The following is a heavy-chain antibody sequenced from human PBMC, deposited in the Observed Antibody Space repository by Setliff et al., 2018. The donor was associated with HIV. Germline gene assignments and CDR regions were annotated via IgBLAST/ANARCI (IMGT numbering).Heavy chain of an antibody. CDR1: GGTFSNYA. V-gene: IGHV1-69*13. D-gene: IGHD3-22*01. CDR2: IIPLFGTA. CDR3: ARDRHHYDSSGFDAFDL. J-gene: IGHJ3*01. Sequence: SVKVSCTASGGTFSNYAFSWVRQAPGQGLEWMGGIIPLFGTANYAQNFQGRVTITADASTSTAYMELSSLRSEDTAMYYCARDRHHYDSSGFDAFDLWGQGTMVTV.